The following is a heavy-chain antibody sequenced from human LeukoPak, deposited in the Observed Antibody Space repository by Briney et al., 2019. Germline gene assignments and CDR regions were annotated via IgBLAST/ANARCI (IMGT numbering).Heavy chain of an antibody. CDR2: IYYSGST. CDR1: GGSISSYY. Sequence: SETLSLTCTVSGGSISSYYWGWIRQPPGKGLEWIGSIYYSGSTYYNPSLKSRVTISVDTSKNQFSLKLSSVTAADTAVYYCARALMVYAIQDWGQGTLVTVSS. V-gene: IGHV4-39*07. J-gene: IGHJ4*02. D-gene: IGHD2-8*01. CDR3: ARALMVYAIQD.